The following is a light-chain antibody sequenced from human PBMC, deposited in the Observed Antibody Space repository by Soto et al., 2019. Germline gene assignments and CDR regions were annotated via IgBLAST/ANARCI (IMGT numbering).Light chain of an antibody. J-gene: IGLJ2*01. Sequence: QSVLTQPPSASGSPGQSVTISCTGAHSDFGGYNYVSWYQQHPGKAPKLMIFEVNKRPSGVADRFSDSKFGNTASLTVSGLQAEDEADYYSSSYAGSNNVVFGGGTKQTVL. V-gene: IGLV2-8*01. CDR1: HSDFGGYNY. CDR2: EVN. CDR3: SSYAGSNNVV.